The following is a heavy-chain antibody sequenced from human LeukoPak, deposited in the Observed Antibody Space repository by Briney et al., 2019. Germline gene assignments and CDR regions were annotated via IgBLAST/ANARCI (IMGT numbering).Heavy chain of an antibody. V-gene: IGHV3-74*01. CDR3: ARDVGNFASGSAYFDS. J-gene: IGHJ4*02. D-gene: IGHD3-10*01. Sequence: PGGSLRLSCAASGFTLSAYWMNWVRQAPGKGLVWVSRINSDGSTTSYADSVKGRFTISRDNTKNTLSLQMDTLRAEDTAVYYCARDVGNFASGSAYFDSWGQGTLVTVSS. CDR1: GFTLSAYW. CDR2: INSDGSTT.